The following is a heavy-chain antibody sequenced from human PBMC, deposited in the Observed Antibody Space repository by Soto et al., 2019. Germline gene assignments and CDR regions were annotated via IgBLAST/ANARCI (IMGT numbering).Heavy chain of an antibody. CDR1: GYTFTSYD. Sequence: QVQLVQSGAEVKKPGASVKVSCKASGYTFTSYDINWVRQATGQGLEWMGWMNPNSGNTGYAQKFQGRVTMTRNTSISTAYMELSSQRSEDTAVYYCARKAELLASFDYWGQGTLVTVSS. D-gene: IGHD1-7*01. J-gene: IGHJ4*02. CDR3: ARKAELLASFDY. V-gene: IGHV1-8*01. CDR2: MNPNSGNT.